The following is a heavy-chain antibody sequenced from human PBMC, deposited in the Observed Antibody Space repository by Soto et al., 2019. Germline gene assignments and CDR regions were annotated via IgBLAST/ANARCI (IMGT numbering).Heavy chain of an antibody. V-gene: IGHV1-45*02. CDR1: GYTFTYRY. D-gene: IGHD6-13*01. CDR2: NTPFNGNT. Sequence: SVKVSCKASGYTFTYRYLHWVRQAPGQALEWMGWNTPFNGNTNYAQKFQDRVTITRDRSMSTAYMELSSLRSEDTAMYYCASSKWQQLALDVWGQGTTVTVSS. J-gene: IGHJ6*02. CDR3: ASSKWQQLALDV.